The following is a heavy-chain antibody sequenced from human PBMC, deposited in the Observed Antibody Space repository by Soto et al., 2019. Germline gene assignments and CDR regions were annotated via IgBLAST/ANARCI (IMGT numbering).Heavy chain of an antibody. J-gene: IGHJ3*02. CDR2: IKSKTDGGTT. CDR1: GFTFSNAW. Sequence: RLSCAAPGFTFSNAWMSWVRQAPGKGLEWVGRIKSKTDGGTTDYAAPVKGRFTISRDDSKNTLYLQMNSLKTEDTAVYYCNTDDWVRGVSINGLDASDILGQGTMVTVSS. D-gene: IGHD3-10*01. CDR3: NTDDWVRGVSINGLDASDI. V-gene: IGHV3-15*01.